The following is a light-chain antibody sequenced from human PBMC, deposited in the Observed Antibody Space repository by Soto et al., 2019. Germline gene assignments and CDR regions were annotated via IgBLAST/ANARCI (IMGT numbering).Light chain of an antibody. Sequence: EIVLTQSPGTLSLSPGERATLSCRASQSVNNNYIAWYQQKPGQAPRLLIYGASSRATGIPDRFSGSGSGTDFTLTISRLEPEDFAVYYSQQYGSSQYTFGQGTKLEIK. CDR3: QQYGSSQYT. V-gene: IGKV3-20*01. CDR1: QSVNNNY. J-gene: IGKJ2*01. CDR2: GAS.